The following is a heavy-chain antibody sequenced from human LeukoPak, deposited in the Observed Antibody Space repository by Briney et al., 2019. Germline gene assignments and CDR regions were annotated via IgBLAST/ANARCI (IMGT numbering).Heavy chain of an antibody. V-gene: IGHV1-2*02. CDR2: INPNSGGT. CDR1: GYTFTGYY. D-gene: IGHD3-3*01. Sequence: GASVKVSCKASGYTFTGYYMHWVRQAPGQGLEWMGWINPNSGGTNYAQKFQGRVTMTRDTSISTAYMELSSLRSEDTAVYYCATAGPIFGVVMAFDYWGQGTLVTVSS. J-gene: IGHJ4*02. CDR3: ATAGPIFGVVMAFDY.